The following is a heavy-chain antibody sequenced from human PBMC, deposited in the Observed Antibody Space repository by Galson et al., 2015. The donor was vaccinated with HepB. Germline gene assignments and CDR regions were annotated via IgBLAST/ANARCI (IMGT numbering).Heavy chain of an antibody. V-gene: IGHV1-8*01. CDR1: GYTFTSYD. D-gene: IGHD3-22*01. CDR3: ARPLTYYYDSSGYPVTYYYYGMDV. Sequence: SVKVSCKASGYTFTSYDINWVRQATGQGLEWMGWMNPNSGNTGYAQKFQGRVTMTRNTSISTAYMELSSLRSEDTAVYYCARPLTYYYDSSGYPVTYYYYGMDVWGQGTTVTVSS. J-gene: IGHJ6*02. CDR2: MNPNSGNT.